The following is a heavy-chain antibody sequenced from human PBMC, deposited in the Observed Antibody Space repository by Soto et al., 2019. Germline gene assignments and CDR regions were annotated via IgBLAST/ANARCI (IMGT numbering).Heavy chain of an antibody. J-gene: IGHJ6*02. D-gene: IGHD4-4*01. Sequence: QVQLVQSGAEVKKPGSSVKVSCKASGGTFSSDAISWVRQAPGQGLEWMGGRIPIFGTANYAQKFQGRVTITADKSTSTAYMLRSTLRSEDTAVYYCAREMVVTTITTDYYYGMDVWGQGTTVTVSS. V-gene: IGHV1-69*06. CDR2: RIPIFGTA. CDR3: AREMVVTTITTDYYYGMDV. CDR1: GGTFSSDA.